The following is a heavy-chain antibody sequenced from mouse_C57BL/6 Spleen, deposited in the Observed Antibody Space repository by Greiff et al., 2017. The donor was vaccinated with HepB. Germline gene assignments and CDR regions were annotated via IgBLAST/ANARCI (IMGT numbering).Heavy chain of an antibody. CDR1: GYTFTSYW. D-gene: IGHD2-4*01. Sequence: QVQLQQPGAELVMPGASVKLSCKASGYTFTSYWMHWVKQRPGQGLEWIGEIDPSDSYTNYNQKFKGKSTLTVDKCSSTAYMQLSSLTSEDSAVYYCARSNYDYAMDYWGQGTSVTVSS. CDR2: IDPSDSYT. J-gene: IGHJ4*01. V-gene: IGHV1-69*01. CDR3: ARSNYDYAMDY.